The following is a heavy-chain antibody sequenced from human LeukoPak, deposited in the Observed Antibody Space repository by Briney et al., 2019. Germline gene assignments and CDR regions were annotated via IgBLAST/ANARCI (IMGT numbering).Heavy chain of an antibody. V-gene: IGHV3-23*01. CDR2: ISGSGGST. CDR3: AKDLDFWSGYSSY. Sequence: GGSLRLSCAASGSTFSSYAMSWVRQAPGKGLEWVSAISGSGGSTYYADSVKGRFTISRDNSKNTLYLQMNSLRAEDTAVYYCAKDLDFWSGYSSYWGQGTLVTVSS. D-gene: IGHD3-3*01. CDR1: GSTFSSYA. J-gene: IGHJ4*02.